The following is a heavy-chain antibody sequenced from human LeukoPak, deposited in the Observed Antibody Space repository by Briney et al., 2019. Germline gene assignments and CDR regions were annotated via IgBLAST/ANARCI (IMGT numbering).Heavy chain of an antibody. CDR3: ARDRYSYGRDAFDI. CDR2: ISADNGNT. Sequence: GASVKVSCKASGYTFTSYAMNWVRQAPGQGLEWMGWISADNGNTKYPQNLQGRVTMTTDTSTSTAYMELRSLRSDDTAVYHCARDRYSYGRDAFDIWGQGTMVTVSS. V-gene: IGHV1-18*01. J-gene: IGHJ3*02. CDR1: GYTFTSYA. D-gene: IGHD5-18*01.